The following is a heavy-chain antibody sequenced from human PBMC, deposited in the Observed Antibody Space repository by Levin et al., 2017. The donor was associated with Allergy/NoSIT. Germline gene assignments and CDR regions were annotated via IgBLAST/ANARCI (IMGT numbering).Heavy chain of an antibody. J-gene: IGHJ6*02. CDR1: GGSVSSGSYY. Sequence: SQTLSLTCTVSGGSVSSGSYYWSWIRQPPGKGLEWIGYIYYSGSTNYNPSLKSRVTISVDTSKNQFSLKLSSVTAADTAVYYCAREGRGGLRIATVTTYYYGMDVWGQGTTVTVSS. CDR2: IYYSGST. D-gene: IGHD4-11*01. CDR3: AREGRGGLRIATVTTYYYGMDV. V-gene: IGHV4-61*01.